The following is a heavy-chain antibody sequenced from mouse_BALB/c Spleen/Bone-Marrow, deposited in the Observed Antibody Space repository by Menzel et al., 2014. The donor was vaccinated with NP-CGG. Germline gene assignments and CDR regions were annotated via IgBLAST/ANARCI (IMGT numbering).Heavy chain of an antibody. D-gene: IGHD3-3*01. CDR1: GYSFTSYW. Sequence: VKLMESGAELVRPGASVKLSCKASGYSFTSYWMNWVKQRPGQGLEWIGMIHFSDSESRLNQKFKDKATLTVDKSSSTAYMQLSSPTSEDSAVYYCTRYDLTTRAFAYWGQGTLVTVSA. CDR3: TRYDLTTRAFAY. V-gene: IGHV1-61*01. J-gene: IGHJ3*01. CDR2: IHFSDSES.